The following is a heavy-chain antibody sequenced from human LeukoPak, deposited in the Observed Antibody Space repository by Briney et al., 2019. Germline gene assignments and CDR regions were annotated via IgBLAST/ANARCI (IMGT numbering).Heavy chain of an antibody. Sequence: ASVKVSCKASGYNFNSYGISWLRQVPGQGLEWMGWISGYNGLTRYGKNVQGRVTMTTDTSTSTAYIELRSLRSDDTAVYYCARDLPRRQYSSSRYNWFDPWGQGTLVTVSS. CDR3: ARDLPRRQYSSSRYNWFDP. J-gene: IGHJ5*02. CDR1: GYNFNSYG. CDR2: ISGYNGLT. D-gene: IGHD6-13*01. V-gene: IGHV1-18*01.